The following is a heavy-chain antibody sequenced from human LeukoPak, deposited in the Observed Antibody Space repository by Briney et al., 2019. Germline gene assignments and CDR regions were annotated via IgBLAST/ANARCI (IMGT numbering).Heavy chain of an antibody. CDR1: GGSISAYY. CDR3: ARRYYTDWYFDL. V-gene: IGHV4-59*08. Sequence: ETLSLTCTVSGGSISAYYWSWIRQPPGKGLEYIGYIYYSGSTQYNPSLKSRVTISVDTSKNQFSLKLNSLTAADTAVYYCARRYYTDWYFDLWGRGTLVTVSS. D-gene: IGHD1-26*01. J-gene: IGHJ2*01. CDR2: IYYSGST.